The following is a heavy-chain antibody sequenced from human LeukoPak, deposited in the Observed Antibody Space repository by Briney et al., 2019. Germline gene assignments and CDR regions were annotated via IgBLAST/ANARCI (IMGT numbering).Heavy chain of an antibody. CDR3: ARRVNDAFDI. CDR2: VYPGDSDT. CDR1: GYSFTSHW. Sequence: GESLKISCKGSGYSFTSHWIGWVRQMPGKGLEWMGIVYPGDSDTRYSLSFQGQVTISADKSISTAYLQWSSLKASDTAMYYCARRVNDAFDIWGQGTMVTVSS. J-gene: IGHJ3*02. V-gene: IGHV5-51*01. D-gene: IGHD1-1*01.